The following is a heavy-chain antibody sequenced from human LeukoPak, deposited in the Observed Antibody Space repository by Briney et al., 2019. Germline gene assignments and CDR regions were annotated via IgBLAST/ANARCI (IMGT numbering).Heavy chain of an antibody. V-gene: IGHV3-48*02. Sequence: GGSLRLSCAASGFTFRSYSMNSVPQAPGKGLEWVSYISSSSSTIYYADSVKGRFTISRDNAKNSLYLQMNSLRDDDTAVYYCARDCSGGSCYINYYYYGMYVWGQGTTVTVPS. J-gene: IGHJ6*02. CDR3: ARDCSGGSCYINYYYYGMYV. CDR1: GFTFRSYS. D-gene: IGHD2-15*01. CDR2: ISSSSSTI.